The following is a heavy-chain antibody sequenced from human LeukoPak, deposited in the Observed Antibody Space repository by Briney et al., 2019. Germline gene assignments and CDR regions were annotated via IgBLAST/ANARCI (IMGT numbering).Heavy chain of an antibody. Sequence: SETLSLICTVSGGSISSFYWSWIGQRAGKGLEWIGRIYNGGSTNYNPSLKSRVTMSVDKSKNQFSLKLSSVTAADTAVYYCARTPTAFFESWVLKDYYSLDVCGKGTTVTVSS. CDR3: ARTPTAFFESWVLKDYYSLDV. D-gene: IGHD3-16*01. CDR2: IYNGGST. J-gene: IGHJ6*03. V-gene: IGHV4-4*07. CDR1: GGSISSFY.